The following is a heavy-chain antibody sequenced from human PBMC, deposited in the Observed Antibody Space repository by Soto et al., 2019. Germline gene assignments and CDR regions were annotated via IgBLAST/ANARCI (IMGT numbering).Heavy chain of an antibody. CDR3: ARRWAAAGKYHYYYGMDV. D-gene: IGHD6-13*01. V-gene: IGHV4-39*01. CDR1: GPSATSISSY. J-gene: IGHJ6*02. Sequence: PSETLSPTCTLSGPSATSISSYCGSIRHQPGKGLEWIGSIYYSGSTYYNPSLKSRVTISVDTSKNQFSLKLSSVTAADTAEYYCARRWAAAGKYHYYYGMDVWGQGTTVT. CDR2: IYYSGST.